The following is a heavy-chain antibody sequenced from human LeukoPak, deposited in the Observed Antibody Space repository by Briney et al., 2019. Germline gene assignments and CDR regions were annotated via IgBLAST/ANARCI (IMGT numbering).Heavy chain of an antibody. Sequence: GGSLRLSCSASGFTFSNYYMTWVRQAPGKGLEWVANIKQDGSEKYYVDSVKGRFTISRDNAKNALYLQMNSLRDEDTAVYYCVRDRGVAGNYDNWGQGTLVTVSS. J-gene: IGHJ4*02. D-gene: IGHD6-19*01. CDR3: VRDRGVAGNYDN. V-gene: IGHV3-7*01. CDR1: GFTFSNYY. CDR2: IKQDGSEK.